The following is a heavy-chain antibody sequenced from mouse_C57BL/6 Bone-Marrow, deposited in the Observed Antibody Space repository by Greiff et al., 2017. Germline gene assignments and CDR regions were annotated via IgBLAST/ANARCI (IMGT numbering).Heavy chain of an antibody. CDR1: GYTFTSYW. CDR3: SRRGYWYFDV. J-gene: IGHJ1*03. Sequence: QVQLQQPGAELVRPGSSVKLSCKASGYTFTSYWMDWVKQRPGQGLEWIGNIYPSDSETHYNQKFKDKATLTVDKSSSTAYMQLSSLTSEDSAVYDYSRRGYWYFDVWGTGTTVTVSS. V-gene: IGHV1-61*01. CDR2: IYPSDSET.